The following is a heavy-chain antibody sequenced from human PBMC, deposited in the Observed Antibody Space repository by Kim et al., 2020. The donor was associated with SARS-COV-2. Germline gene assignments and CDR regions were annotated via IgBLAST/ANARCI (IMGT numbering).Heavy chain of an antibody. CDR3: AREAWGSGNNYFDY. Sequence: DFVKGRFSNSRNNAKNTLYLQMNSLRNYDTAVYYCAREAWGSGNNYFDYWGQGALVTVSS. D-gene: IGHD3-16*01. V-gene: IGHV3-74*01. J-gene: IGHJ4*02.